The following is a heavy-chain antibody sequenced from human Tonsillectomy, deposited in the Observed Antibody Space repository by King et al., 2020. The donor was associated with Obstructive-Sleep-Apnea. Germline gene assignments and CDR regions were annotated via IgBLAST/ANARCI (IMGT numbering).Heavy chain of an antibody. V-gene: IGHV4-59*01. D-gene: IGHD6-13*01. CDR1: GGSISNYY. CDR3: VRGLIAAAGTNPDY. CDR2: IYYTGST. Sequence: VQLQESGPGLVKPSETLSLTCTVSGGSISNYYWSWIRQPPGKGLEWIGYIYYTGSTDYNPSLESRVTISVDTSKNQFSLKLTSVTAADTAVYYCVRGLIAAAGTNPDYWGQGTLVTVSS. J-gene: IGHJ4*02.